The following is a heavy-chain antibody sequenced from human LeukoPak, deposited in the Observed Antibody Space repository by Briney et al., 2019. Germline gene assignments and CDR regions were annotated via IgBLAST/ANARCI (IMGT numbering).Heavy chain of an antibody. J-gene: IGHJ4*02. V-gene: IGHV3-7*04. Sequence: PGGSLRLSCDASGFTFSSYWMSWVRHTPGKGLQGVANIKHDGSEKYYVDSVKGRFTVSRDNAKNSLYLQMNSLRVEDTAVYFSTRGSTGYWGQGTLVTVSS. CDR2: IKHDGSEK. D-gene: IGHD1-1*01. CDR3: TRGSTGY. CDR1: GFTFSSYW.